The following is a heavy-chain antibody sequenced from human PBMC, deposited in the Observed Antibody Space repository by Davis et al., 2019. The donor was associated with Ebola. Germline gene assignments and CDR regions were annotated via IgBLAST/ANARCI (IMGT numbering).Heavy chain of an antibody. Sequence: GESLKISCAASGFTFSGSAMHWVRQASGKGLEWVGRIRSKANSYATAYAASVKGRFTISRDNAKNTLYLQMNSLRVEDTAVYYCTTVTPYGMDVWGQGTTVTVSS. CDR3: TTVTPYGMDV. D-gene: IGHD4-11*01. CDR2: IRSKANSYAT. CDR1: GFTFSGSA. J-gene: IGHJ6*02. V-gene: IGHV3-73*01.